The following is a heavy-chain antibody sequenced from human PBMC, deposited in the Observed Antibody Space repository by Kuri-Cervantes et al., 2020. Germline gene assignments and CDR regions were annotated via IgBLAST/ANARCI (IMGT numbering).Heavy chain of an antibody. J-gene: IGHJ6*02. CDR2: LSHSGST. Sequence: ESLKISCAVYGGSFSDYYWNWVRQPPGKGLEWIGELSHSGSTNYNPSLKSRVTISVDTSKKQFSLKLSSVTAADTAVYYCARGRLGTYYYYGMDVWGQGTTVTVSS. D-gene: IGHD7-27*01. V-gene: IGHV4-34*01. CDR1: GGSFSDYY. CDR3: ARGRLGTYYYYGMDV.